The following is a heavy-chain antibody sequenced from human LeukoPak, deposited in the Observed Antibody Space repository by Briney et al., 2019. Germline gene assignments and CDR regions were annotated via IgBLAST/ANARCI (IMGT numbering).Heavy chain of an antibody. J-gene: IGHJ4*02. Sequence: SETLSLTCTVSGYSISSGYYWGWIRQPPGKGLEWIGSIYHSGSTYYNPSLKSRVTISVDTSKNQFSLKLSSVTAADTAVYYCAKDPISRLRNLDYWGQGTLVTVSS. D-gene: IGHD1-14*01. CDR3: AKDPISRLRNLDY. V-gene: IGHV4-38-2*02. CDR1: GYSISSGYY. CDR2: IYHSGST.